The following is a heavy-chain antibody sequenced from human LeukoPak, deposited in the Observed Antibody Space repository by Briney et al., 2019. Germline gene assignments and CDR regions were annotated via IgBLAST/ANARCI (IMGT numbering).Heavy chain of an antibody. V-gene: IGHV4-34*01. CDR1: GGSFSGYY. CDR2: INHSGST. J-gene: IGHJ5*02. CDR3: ACRGSYLGPQWFDP. D-gene: IGHD3-16*02. Sequence: SETLSLTCAVYGGSFSGYYWSWIRQPPGKGLEWIGEINHSGSTNYNLSLKSRVTISVDTSKNQFSLKLSSVTAADTAVYYCACRGSYLGPQWFDPWGQGTLVTVSS.